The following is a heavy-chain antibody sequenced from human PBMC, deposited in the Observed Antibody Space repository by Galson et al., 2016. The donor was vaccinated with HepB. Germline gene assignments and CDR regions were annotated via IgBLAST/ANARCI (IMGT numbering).Heavy chain of an antibody. CDR1: GFTFSSYA. Sequence: SLRLSCAASGFTFSSYAMHWVRQAPGKGLEWVAFISYDGSNKYYADSVKGRFTISRDNSKKTLYLQMNSMSPEDTAVYSCARTRVSGIVIVAAAIRFDHWGQGTLVTVSS. J-gene: IGHJ5*02. CDR2: ISYDGSNK. CDR3: ARTRVSGIVIVAAAIRFDH. D-gene: IGHD2-2*01. V-gene: IGHV3-30-3*01.